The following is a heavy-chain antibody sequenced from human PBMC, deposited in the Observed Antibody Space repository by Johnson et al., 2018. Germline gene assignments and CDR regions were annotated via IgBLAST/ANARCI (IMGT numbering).Heavy chain of an antibody. CDR2: IWYDGSNK. V-gene: IGHV3-33*01. CDR3: ARDPDYGDYYYYGMDV. D-gene: IGHD4-17*01. J-gene: IGHJ6*02. CDR1: GFTFSSYG. Sequence: VQLVESGGGVVQPGRSLRLSCAASGFTFSSYGMHWVRQAPGKGLEWVAVIWYDGSNKYYADSVKGRFTISRENSKNTLYLQMNSLRAEDTAVYYCARDPDYGDYYYYGMDVWGQGTTVPVS.